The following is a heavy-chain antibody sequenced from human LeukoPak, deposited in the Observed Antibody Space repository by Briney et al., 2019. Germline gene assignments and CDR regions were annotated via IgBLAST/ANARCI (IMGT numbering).Heavy chain of an antibody. Sequence: GGSLRLSCAASGFTFNSYAMSWVRQAPGKGLEWVSLFSGSGDSTYYRDSVKGRFTISRDNSKNTLYLQMNSLRAEDTAVYYCATVGGFCPSSNCYAYFDYWGQGSLVTVSS. CDR3: ATVGGFCPSSNCYAYFDY. D-gene: IGHD2-2*01. CDR1: GFTFNSYA. V-gene: IGHV3-23*01. CDR2: FSGSGDST. J-gene: IGHJ4*02.